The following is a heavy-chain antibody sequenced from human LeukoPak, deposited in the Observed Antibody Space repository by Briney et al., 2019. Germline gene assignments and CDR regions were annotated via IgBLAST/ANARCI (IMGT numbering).Heavy chain of an antibody. CDR3: ARGGYCSSTSCYGGYDY. V-gene: IGHV3-7*03. Sequence: GGSLRLSCAASGFTFSGFSMSWVRQSPTKGLEWVANIKQDGSERYYVDSVKGRFTISRDNAKNSLSLQMNNLRVEDTAVYYCARGGYCSSTSCYGGYDYWGQGTLVTVSS. CDR1: GFTFSGFS. CDR2: IKQDGSER. J-gene: IGHJ4*02. D-gene: IGHD2-2*01.